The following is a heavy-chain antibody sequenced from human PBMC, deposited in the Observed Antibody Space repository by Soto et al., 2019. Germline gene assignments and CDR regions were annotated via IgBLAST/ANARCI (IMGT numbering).Heavy chain of an antibody. CDR1: GFTFSSYA. V-gene: IGHV3-23*01. Sequence: GGSLRLSCAASGFTFSSYAMSWVRQAPGKGLEWVSAISGSGGSTYYADSVKGRFTISRDNSKNTLYLQMNSLRAEDTAVYYCANIITSTVMGDSQNDYWGQGTLVTVSS. J-gene: IGHJ4*02. CDR2: ISGSGGST. CDR3: ANIITSTVMGDSQNDY. D-gene: IGHD4-4*01.